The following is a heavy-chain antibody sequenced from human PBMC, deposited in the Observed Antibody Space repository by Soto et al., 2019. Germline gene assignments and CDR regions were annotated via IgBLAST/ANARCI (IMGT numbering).Heavy chain of an antibody. V-gene: IGHV3-48*02. Sequence: EVKEVESGGGLGQPGGSLGLSCAASGFTFSSNSMNWVRQAPGKGLEWISYISSSSSTIYADSVKGRFTISRDNAKNSLYLQMNSLRDEDTAVYYCARVIWSGHLTSDLWGQGTLVTVSS. J-gene: IGHJ5*02. CDR3: ARVIWSGHLTSDL. CDR1: GFTFSSNS. D-gene: IGHD3-3*01. CDR2: ISSSSSTI.